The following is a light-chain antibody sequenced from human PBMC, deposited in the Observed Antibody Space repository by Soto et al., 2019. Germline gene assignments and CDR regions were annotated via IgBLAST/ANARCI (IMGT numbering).Light chain of an antibody. V-gene: IGKV3-11*01. CDR3: QQRSNWLFS. Sequence: EIVLTQSPATLSLSPGERATLSCRASQSVGSFLAWYQQKPGQPPRLLISDASNRATGIPARFSGSGSGTVFTLTISSLEPEDFAFYYCQQRSNWLFSFGPGTKVDIK. CDR1: QSVGSF. J-gene: IGKJ3*01. CDR2: DAS.